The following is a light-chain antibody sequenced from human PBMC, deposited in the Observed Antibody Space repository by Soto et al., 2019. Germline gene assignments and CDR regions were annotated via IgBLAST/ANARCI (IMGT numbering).Light chain of an antibody. V-gene: IGLV2-14*03. J-gene: IGLJ2*01. CDR1: TSDVGGYNF. Sequence: QSVLTLPASVSGSPGQSITISCTGTTSDVGGYNFVSWYQHHPGKAPKLMIYNAFDRPSGVSNRFSGSKSGNTASLTISGLQAEDEAHYYCSSYTRGRVVFGGGTKLTVL. CDR3: SSYTRGRVV. CDR2: NAF.